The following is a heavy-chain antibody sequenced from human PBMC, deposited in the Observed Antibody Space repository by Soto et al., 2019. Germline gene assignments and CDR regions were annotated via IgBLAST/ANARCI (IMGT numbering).Heavy chain of an antibody. V-gene: IGHV3-48*01. J-gene: IGHJ6*03. CDR2: ISSGSSTI. Sequence: GGSLRLSCAASGISFSTYAMNWVRQAPGKGLEWVSYISSGSSTIYYAESVKGRFTISRDNAKKSLFLQMNSLRAEDTAVYYCAVDYYYMDVWGKGTTVTVSS. CDR1: GISFSTYA. CDR3: AVDYYYMDV.